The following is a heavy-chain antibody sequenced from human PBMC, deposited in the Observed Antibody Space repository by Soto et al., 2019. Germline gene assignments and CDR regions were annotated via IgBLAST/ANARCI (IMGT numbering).Heavy chain of an antibody. CDR1: GFTFSSYA. CDR3: AKGTGYCSGGSCPTEMDV. Sequence: GGSLRLSCAASGFTFSSYAMSWVRQAPGKGLEWVSAISGSGGSTYYADSVKGRFTISRDNSKNTLYLQMNSLRAEDTAVYYCAKGTGYCSGGSCPTEMDVWGKGTTVTVSS. CDR2: ISGSGGST. V-gene: IGHV3-23*01. J-gene: IGHJ6*04. D-gene: IGHD2-15*01.